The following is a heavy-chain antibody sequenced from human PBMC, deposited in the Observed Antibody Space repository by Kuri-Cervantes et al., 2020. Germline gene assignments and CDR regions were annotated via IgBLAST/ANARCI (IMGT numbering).Heavy chain of an antibody. Sequence: GGSLRLSCAASGFTFSSYGMHWVRQDPGKGLEGVASIRHDGSNEYYADSVRGRFTISRDNSKNTLYLQMNSLRAEDTAVYYCARDAYSSSPCYMDVWGKGTTVTVSS. CDR3: ARDAYSSSPCYMDV. J-gene: IGHJ6*03. CDR2: IRHDGSNE. V-gene: IGHV3-30*02. CDR1: GFTFSSYG. D-gene: IGHD6-13*01.